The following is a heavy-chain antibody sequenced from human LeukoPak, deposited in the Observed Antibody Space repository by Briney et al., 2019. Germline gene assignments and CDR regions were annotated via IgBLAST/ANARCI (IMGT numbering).Heavy chain of an antibody. D-gene: IGHD6-13*01. J-gene: IGHJ4*02. CDR2: ISWDGGST. CDR3: AKDVRGSTSWYGLDY. Sequence: GGSLGLSCAASGFTFDDYAMHWVRQAPGKGLERVSLISWDGGSTYYAGSVKGRFTISRDNSKNSLYLQMNSLRPGDTALYYCAKDVRGSTSWYGLDYWGQGTLVTVSS. V-gene: IGHV3-43D*03. CDR1: GFTFDDYA.